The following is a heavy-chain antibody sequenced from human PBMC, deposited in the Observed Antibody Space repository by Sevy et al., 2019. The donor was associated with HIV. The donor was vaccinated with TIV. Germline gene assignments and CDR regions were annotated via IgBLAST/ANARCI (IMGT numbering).Heavy chain of an antibody. CDR1: GFSLNSYW. CDR2: IKQDGSVK. V-gene: IGHV3-7*01. Sequence: GGSLRLSCAASGFSLNSYWMSWVRQAPGKGLEWVANIKQDGSVKYYVDSVKGRFTISRDNPRNLLYLQMDSLRAEDTALYYCVRAIAADGSFWGQGTLVTVSS. CDR3: VRAIAADGSF. D-gene: IGHD6-13*01. J-gene: IGHJ4*02.